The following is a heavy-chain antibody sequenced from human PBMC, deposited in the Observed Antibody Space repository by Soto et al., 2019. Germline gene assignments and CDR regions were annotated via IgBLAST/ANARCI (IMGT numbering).Heavy chain of an antibody. V-gene: IGHV3-23*01. D-gene: IGHD3-10*01. CDR1: WFNIVDLG. CDR2: ISGSGSGT. Sequence: AWGLLRHPWGVVWFNIVDLGVGWVLQAPGKGLEWVSTISGSGSGTNYADSVKGRFTISRDNSKNTLYLQMNSLRAEDTAVYYCAKASITMVRGVLYFWGQGTLVTVSS. CDR3: AKASITMVRGVLYF. J-gene: IGHJ4*02.